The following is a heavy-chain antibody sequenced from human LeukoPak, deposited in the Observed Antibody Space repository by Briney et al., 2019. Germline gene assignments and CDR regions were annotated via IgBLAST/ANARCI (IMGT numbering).Heavy chain of an antibody. Sequence: PSETLSLTCTVSGGSISSYYWSWIRQPPGKGLEWIGYIYTSGSTNYNPSLKSRVTISVDTSKNQFSLKLSSVTAADTAVYYCARQIYDFWSGYRSTYYYYYMDVWGKGTTDTVSS. CDR3: ARQIYDFWSGYRSTYYYYYMDV. CDR2: IYTSGST. D-gene: IGHD3-3*01. V-gene: IGHV4-4*09. CDR1: GGSISSYY. J-gene: IGHJ6*03.